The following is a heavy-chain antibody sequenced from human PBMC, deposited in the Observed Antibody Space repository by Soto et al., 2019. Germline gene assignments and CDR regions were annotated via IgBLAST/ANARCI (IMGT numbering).Heavy chain of an antibody. Sequence: GESLKISCKRSGYSYTSYWIGWVRQIPGKGLERMGIIYPGDSDTRYSPSFQGQVTISADKSISTAYLQWSSLKASDTAMYYCASNFLTGDPTHAFDIWGQGTMVTVSS. CDR3: ASNFLTGDPTHAFDI. CDR2: IYPGDSDT. D-gene: IGHD3-9*01. J-gene: IGHJ3*02. CDR1: GYSYTSYW. V-gene: IGHV5-51*01.